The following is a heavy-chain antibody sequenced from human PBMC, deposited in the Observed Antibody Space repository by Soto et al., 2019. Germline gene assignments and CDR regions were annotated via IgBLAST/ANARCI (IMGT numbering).Heavy chain of an antibody. CDR1: GGTFSSYA. D-gene: IGHD2-15*01. CDR2: IIPIFGTA. V-gene: IGHV1-69*13. Sequence: ASVKVSCKASGGTFSSYAISWVRQAPGQGLEWMGGIIPIFGTANYAQKFQGRVTITADESTSTAYMELSSLRSEDTAVYYCATSTSTAAGGSCYSYWGQGTLVTVSS. J-gene: IGHJ4*02. CDR3: ATSTSTAAGGSCYSY.